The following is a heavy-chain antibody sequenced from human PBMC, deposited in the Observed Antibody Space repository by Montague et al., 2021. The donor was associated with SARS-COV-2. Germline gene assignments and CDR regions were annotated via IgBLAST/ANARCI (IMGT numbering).Heavy chain of an antibody. V-gene: IGHV3-30-3*01. CDR2: ISYDGSNK. D-gene: IGHD2-15*01. CDR1: GFTFNSYA. J-gene: IGHJ3*02. Sequence: SLRLSCAASGFTFNSYAMHWVRQAPGKGLEWVAVISYDGSNKYYADSVKGRFTISRDNSKNTLYLQMDSLRAEDTAVYYCAREIIAPDAFDIWGQGTMVTVSS. CDR3: AREIIAPDAFDI.